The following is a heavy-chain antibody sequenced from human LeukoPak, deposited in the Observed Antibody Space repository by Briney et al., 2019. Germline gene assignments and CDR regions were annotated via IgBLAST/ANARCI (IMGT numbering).Heavy chain of an antibody. CDR3: AKVGTGRGFDY. CDR1: GGSISSYS. CDR2: IYHGGST. Sequence: PSETLSPTCIVSGGSISSYSWSWIRQPPGKGLEWIAYIYHGGSTKYNASLKSRVTVSVDMSKNQFSLKMTSVTAADTAVYYCAKVGTGRGFDYWGQGTLVTVS. D-gene: IGHD1-1*01. V-gene: IGHV4-59*01. J-gene: IGHJ4*02.